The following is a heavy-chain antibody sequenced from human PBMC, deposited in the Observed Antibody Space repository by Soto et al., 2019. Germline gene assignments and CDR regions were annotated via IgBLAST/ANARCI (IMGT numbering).Heavy chain of an antibody. J-gene: IGHJ4*02. CDR2: INHSGST. D-gene: IGHD3-3*01. V-gene: IGHV4-34*01. Sequence: SETLSLTCAVYGGSFSGYYWSWIRQPPGKGLEWIGEINHSGSTNYNPSLKSRVTIAVDTSKNQFSLKLSSVTTADTAVYYCARGGGYYDFWSGYYKLDYFDYWGQGTLVTVSS. CDR1: GGSFSGYY. CDR3: ARGGGYYDFWSGYYKLDYFDY.